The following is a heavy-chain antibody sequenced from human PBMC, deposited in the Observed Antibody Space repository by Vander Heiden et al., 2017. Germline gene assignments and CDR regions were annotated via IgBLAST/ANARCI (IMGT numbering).Heavy chain of an antibody. D-gene: IGHD2-8*02. CDR3: AKPRGRVTSTGSDAFDI. V-gene: IGHV3-43*01. CDR2: ISWDGGST. J-gene: IGHJ3*02. CDR1: GFTFDDST. Sequence: RLSCAASGFTFDDSTMHWVRQAPGKGLEWVSLISWDGGSTYYADSVKGRFTISRDNSKNSLYLQMNSLRTEDNALDYCAKPRGRVTSTGSDAFDIWGQGTMVTVSS.